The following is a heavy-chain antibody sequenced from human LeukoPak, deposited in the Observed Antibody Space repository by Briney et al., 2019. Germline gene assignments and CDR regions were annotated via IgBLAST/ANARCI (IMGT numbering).Heavy chain of an antibody. CDR3: ARASSGWRRFDAYDL. D-gene: IGHD6-19*01. Sequence: ASVRVSCRASGYTFINYAIHWVRQAPGQRLEWMGWINAGSGNTHYSQKVQGRVTITSDTSASTIYMELSSLRSEDTAVYYCARASSGWRRFDAYDLWGQGTRVIVSS. CDR1: GYTFINYA. J-gene: IGHJ3*01. CDR2: INAGSGNT. V-gene: IGHV1-3*01.